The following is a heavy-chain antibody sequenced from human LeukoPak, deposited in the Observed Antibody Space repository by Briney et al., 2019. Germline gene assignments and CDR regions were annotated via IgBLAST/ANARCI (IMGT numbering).Heavy chain of an antibody. CDR3: ATYINWVAGDV. J-gene: IGHJ6*02. Sequence: GGSLRLSCAAHEFGFSSSTMSWVRQASGKGLEWVAAIKEDGSEEYYMDSVKGRFTISRDNAKNSLYLQMNSLRDEDTAVYHCATYINWVAGDVWGQGTAVSVSS. CDR1: EFGFSSST. D-gene: IGHD1-1*01. CDR2: IKEDGSEE. V-gene: IGHV3-7*01.